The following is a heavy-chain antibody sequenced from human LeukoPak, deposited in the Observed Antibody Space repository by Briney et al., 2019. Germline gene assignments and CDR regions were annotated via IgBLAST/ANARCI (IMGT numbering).Heavy chain of an antibody. Sequence: SETLSLTCAVYGGSFSGYYWSWIRQPPGKGLEWIGQINHSGSTNYNPSLKSRVTISVDTSKNQFSLKLSSVTAADTAVYYCARVLGPQLRSLGAFDIWGQGTMVTASS. CDR1: GGSFSGYY. J-gene: IGHJ3*02. CDR3: ARVLGPQLRSLGAFDI. CDR2: INHSGST. D-gene: IGHD3-3*01. V-gene: IGHV4-34*01.